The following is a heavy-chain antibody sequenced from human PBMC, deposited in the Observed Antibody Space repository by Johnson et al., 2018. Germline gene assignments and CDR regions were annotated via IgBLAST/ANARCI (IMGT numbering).Heavy chain of an antibody. CDR3: TRRGVSKETYYYYYIMDV. CDR2: IKSKSDGGTQ. CDR1: GFTFSNAW. Sequence: EVQLVESGGGLVKPGGSLRLSCAASGFTFSNAWMSWVRQAPGKGLEWVGRIKSKSDGGTQDYAAPVKGRFTISRDDSKNTLYLQMNSLKTEDTAVYYCTRRGVSKETYYYYYIMDVWGQGTTVTVSS. V-gene: IGHV3-15*01. D-gene: IGHD6-13*01. J-gene: IGHJ6*02.